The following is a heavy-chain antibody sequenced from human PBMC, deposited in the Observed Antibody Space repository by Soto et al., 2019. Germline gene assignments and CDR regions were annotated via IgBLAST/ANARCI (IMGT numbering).Heavy chain of an antibody. CDR1: GASVTRHSYS. CDR2: LTHSGDS. Sequence: QLQLQESDSGLVKPSQTLSLSCTVSGASVTRHSYSWNWFRQPPGRGLEWIGYLTHSGDSYYHPSLNGRVRVSLDTSKHQFSLNLTSLTAADTAMYYCVTDKGRNWFDPWGQGTLVIVSS. V-gene: IGHV4-30-2*01. J-gene: IGHJ5*02. CDR3: VTDKGRNWFDP.